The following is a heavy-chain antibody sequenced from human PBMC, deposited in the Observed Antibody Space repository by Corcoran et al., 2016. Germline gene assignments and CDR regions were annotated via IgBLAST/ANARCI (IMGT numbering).Heavy chain of an antibody. Sequence: QVQLVQSGAEVKKPGASVKVSCKASGYTFTSYYMHWVRQAPGQGLEWMGIINPSGGSTSYAQKFQGRVTMTRDTSTSTVYMELSSLRSEDTAVYYCARGRGRVVTIAGVIDYWGQGTLVTVSS. CDR1: GYTFTSYY. CDR3: ARGRGRVVTIAGVIDY. J-gene: IGHJ4*02. CDR2: INPSGGST. V-gene: IGHV1-46*01. D-gene: IGHD2-21*02.